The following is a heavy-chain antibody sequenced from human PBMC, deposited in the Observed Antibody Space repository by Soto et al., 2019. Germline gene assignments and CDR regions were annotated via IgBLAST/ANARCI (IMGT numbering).Heavy chain of an antibody. CDR1: GFSFSRYA. Sequence: GGSLRLSCAASGFSFSRYAMSWVRQAPGKGLEWISGISGSGGSTYYADSVKGRFTISRDNSKNTLYLQMNNLRAEDTAVYYCAKGLATEVTLSATLDFWGQGTLVTVSS. CDR3: AKGLATEVTLSATLDF. CDR2: ISGSGGST. D-gene: IGHD2-21*02. V-gene: IGHV3-23*01. J-gene: IGHJ4*02.